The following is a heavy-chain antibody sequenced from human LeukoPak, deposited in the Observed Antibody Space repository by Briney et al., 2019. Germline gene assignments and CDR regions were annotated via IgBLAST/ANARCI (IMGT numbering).Heavy chain of an antibody. CDR3: ARGLGDDILTGYHY. CDR2: MSTNGGYT. CDR1: GFTFSSYA. Sequence: AGGSLRLSCAASGFTFSSYAMHWVRQAPGRGLEYVSAMSTNGGYTHYANSVKGRFTISRDNSKNTLYLQMGSLRAEDTAVYYCARGLGDDILTGYHYWGQGTLVTVSS. D-gene: IGHD3-9*01. V-gene: IGHV3-64*01. J-gene: IGHJ4*02.